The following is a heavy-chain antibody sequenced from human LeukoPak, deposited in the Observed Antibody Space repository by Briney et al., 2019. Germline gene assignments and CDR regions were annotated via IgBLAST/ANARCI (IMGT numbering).Heavy chain of an antibody. CDR3: ARGTCSGGSCYYYYYMHV. D-gene: IGHD2-15*01. CDR2: IYSGGST. J-gene: IGHJ6*03. CDR1: GFTVSSNY. Sequence: GGSLRHSCAASGFTVSSNYMRWVRQAPGEGLEWVSVIYSGGSTYYADSVKGRFTISRDNSKNTLYLQMNSLRAEDTAVYYCARGTCSGGSCYYYYYMHVWGKGTTVTVSS. V-gene: IGHV3-53*01.